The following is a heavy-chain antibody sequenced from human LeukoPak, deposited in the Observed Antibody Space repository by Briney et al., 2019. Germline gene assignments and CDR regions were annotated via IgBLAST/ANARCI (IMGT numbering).Heavy chain of an antibody. CDR1: GFSFSNSA. CDR2: ISYDGSNK. CDR3: ARGLYYYDSSGYPD. J-gene: IGHJ4*02. Sequence: PGGSLRLSCAASGFSFSNSAMHWVRQAPGMGLQWVAVISYDGSNKYYADSVKGRFTISRDNSKNTLYLQMDSLRTEDTAVYYCARGLYYYDSSGYPDWGQGTLVTVSS. V-gene: IGHV3-30-3*01. D-gene: IGHD3-22*01.